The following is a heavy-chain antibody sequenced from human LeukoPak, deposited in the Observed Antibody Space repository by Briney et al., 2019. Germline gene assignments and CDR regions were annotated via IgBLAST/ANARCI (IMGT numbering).Heavy chain of an antibody. D-gene: IGHD3-10*01. V-gene: IGHV3-48*03. Sequence: PGGSLRLSCVASGFTLSNYEMDWVRQAPGKGLEWVSYIDRSGSTIYYADSVKGRFTISRDNAKNSLCLQMNSLRTEDTAVYFCARGVGNNWFDPWGQGTLVTVSS. CDR3: ARGVGNNWFDP. CDR2: IDRSGSTI. CDR1: GFTLSNYE. J-gene: IGHJ5*02.